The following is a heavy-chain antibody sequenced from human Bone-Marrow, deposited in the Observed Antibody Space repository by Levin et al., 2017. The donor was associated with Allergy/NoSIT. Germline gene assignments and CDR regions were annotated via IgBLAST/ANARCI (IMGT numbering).Heavy chain of an antibody. CDR3: AREDTYPPSIAAAGPPGMDV. D-gene: IGHD6-13*01. CDR1: GGSIRSSSYY. CDR2: IYYSGST. V-gene: IGHV4-39*07. J-gene: IGHJ6*02. Sequence: SQTLSLTCTVSGGSIRSSSYYWGWIRQPPGKGLEWIGSIYYSGSTYYNPSLKSRVTISVDTSKNQFSLKLSSVTAADTAVYYCAREDTYPPSIAAAGPPGMDVWGQGTTVTVSS.